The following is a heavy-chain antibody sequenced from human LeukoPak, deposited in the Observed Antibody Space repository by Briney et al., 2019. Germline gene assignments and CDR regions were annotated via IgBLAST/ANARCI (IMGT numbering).Heavy chain of an antibody. V-gene: IGHV3-66*01. CDR2: IYSGGST. CDR1: GFTITPYT. J-gene: IGHJ4*02. CDR3: ARVDYGDYGFDY. Sequence: GGSLRLSCAASGFTITPYTMSWVRQAPGKGLEWVSVIYSGGSTYYADSVKGRFTISRDNSKNTLYLQMNSLRAEDTAVYYCARVDYGDYGFDYWGQGTLVTVSS. D-gene: IGHD4-17*01.